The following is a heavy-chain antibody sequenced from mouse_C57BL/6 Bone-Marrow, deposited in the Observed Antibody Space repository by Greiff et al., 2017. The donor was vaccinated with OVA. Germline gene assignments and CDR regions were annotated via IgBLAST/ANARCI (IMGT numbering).Heavy chain of an antibody. D-gene: IGHD1-1*01. CDR1: GYAFSSSW. J-gene: IGHJ2*01. CDR2: IYPGDGDT. CDR3: ASYYYGSSYHFDY. V-gene: IGHV1-82*01. Sequence: QVQLQQSGPELVKPGASVKISCKASGYAFSSSWMNWVKQRPGKGLEWIGRIYPGDGDTNYNGKFKGKATLTADKSSRPAYMQLSSLTSEDSAVYFCASYYYGSSYHFDYWGQGTTLTVSS.